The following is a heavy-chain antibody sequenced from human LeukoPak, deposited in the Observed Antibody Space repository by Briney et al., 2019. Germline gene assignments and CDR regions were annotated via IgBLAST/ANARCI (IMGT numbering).Heavy chain of an antibody. CDR3: ARDHVVVPGGYEAHYYGMDV. V-gene: IGHV1-2*02. D-gene: IGHD2-2*01. J-gene: IGHJ6*02. CDR2: INPNKGGT. CDR1: GYTFTGHY. Sequence: ASVKVSCKASGYTFTGHYMHWVRQAPGQGLEWMGWINPNKGGTDYAQKFQGRVTMTRDTSISTAYMELSRLRSDDTAVYYCARDHVVVPGGYEAHYYGMDVWGQGTTVTVSS.